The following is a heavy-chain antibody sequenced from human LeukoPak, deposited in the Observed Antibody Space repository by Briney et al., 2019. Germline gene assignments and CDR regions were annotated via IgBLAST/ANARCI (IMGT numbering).Heavy chain of an antibody. J-gene: IGHJ4*02. CDR1: GYTLTELS. D-gene: IGHD1-26*01. CDR2: FDPEDGET. V-gene: IGHV1-24*01. CDR3: ATDPVGVGATNFDY. Sequence: ASVKVSCKVSGYTLTELSMHWVRQAPGKGLEWMGGFDPEDGETIYAQKFQGRVTMTEDTSTDTAYMELSSLRSEDTAVYYCATDPVGVGATNFDYWGQGTLVTVSS.